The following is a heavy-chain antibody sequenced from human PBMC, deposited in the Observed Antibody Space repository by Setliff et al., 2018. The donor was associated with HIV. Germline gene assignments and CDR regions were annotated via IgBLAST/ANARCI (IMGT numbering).Heavy chain of an antibody. V-gene: IGHV4-4*09. Sequence: NPSETLSLTCTVSGGSINGYYWGWIRQPPGKGLEWIGCFYPTGSVNYNPSLKSRVTISVDTSKNQFSLEVTSVTAADTAVYYCARHRSGYVYGPQDYWGQGTLVTVSS. CDR1: GGSINGYY. D-gene: IGHD5-18*01. J-gene: IGHJ4*02. CDR3: ARHRSGYVYGPQDY. CDR2: FYPTGSV.